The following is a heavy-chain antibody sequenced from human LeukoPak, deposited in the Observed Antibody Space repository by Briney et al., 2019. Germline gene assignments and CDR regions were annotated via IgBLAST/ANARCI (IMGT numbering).Heavy chain of an antibody. J-gene: IGHJ3*02. CDR1: GFTFSAYA. CDR3: ARDPNGDYIGAFDM. Sequence: GGSLRLPCTASGFTFSAYAMMWVRQAPGKGPEWVSAIRGDGGSAFYADSVKGRFTISRDNSKYTLFLQMNSLRAEDTAVYYCARDPNGDYIGAFDMWGPGTMVTVSS. D-gene: IGHD4-17*01. V-gene: IGHV3-23*01. CDR2: IRGDGGSA.